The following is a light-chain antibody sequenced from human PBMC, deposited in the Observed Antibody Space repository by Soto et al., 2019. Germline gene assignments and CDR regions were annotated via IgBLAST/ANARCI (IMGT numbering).Light chain of an antibody. Sequence: EIVLTQSPATLPLSPGERATLSCRASQSVSSYLAWYQQKPGQAPRLLIYDASNRATGIPARFSGSGSGTDFTLTISSLEPEDFAVYYCRQRSNWPRVTFGQGTRLEIK. CDR1: QSVSSY. J-gene: IGKJ5*01. CDR2: DAS. CDR3: RQRSNWPRVT. V-gene: IGKV3-11*01.